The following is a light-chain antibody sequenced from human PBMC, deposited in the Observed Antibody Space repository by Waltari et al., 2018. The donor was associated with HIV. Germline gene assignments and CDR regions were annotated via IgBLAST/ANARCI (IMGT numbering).Light chain of an antibody. CDR3: CSYAGTWL. CDR1: SSDVGDYHY. CDR2: DVT. Sequence: QSALTQPHSVSGSPGQSVTLSCTGTSSDVGDYHYVSWYQRHPGKAPKLMFYDVTKRPSGVPDRFSGSKSCNTASLTISGLHAEDDAEYYCCSYAGTWLFGGGTKLTVL. J-gene: IGLJ3*02. V-gene: IGLV2-11*01.